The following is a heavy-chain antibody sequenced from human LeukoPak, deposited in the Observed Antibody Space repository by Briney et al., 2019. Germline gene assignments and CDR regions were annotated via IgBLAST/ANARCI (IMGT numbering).Heavy chain of an antibody. CDR2: IYHSGST. CDR1: GGSISSSNW. CDR3: ARVISTVTWKGDYFDC. D-gene: IGHD4-11*01. Sequence: ASETLSLTCAVSGGSISSSNWWSWVRQPPGKGLEWIGEIYHSGSTNYNPSLKSRVTISVDESKNQFSLKLSSVTAADTAVYYCARVISTVTWKGDYFDCWGQGTLVTVSA. V-gene: IGHV4-4*02. J-gene: IGHJ4*02.